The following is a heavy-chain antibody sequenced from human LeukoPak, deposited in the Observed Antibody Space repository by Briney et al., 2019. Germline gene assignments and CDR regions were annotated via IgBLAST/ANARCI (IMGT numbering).Heavy chain of an antibody. V-gene: IGHV1-2*02. CDR1: GYTFTGYY. CDR3: ARAAARGVYYYYYYMDV. Sequence: ASVSVSCTASGYTFTGYYMHWVRQAPGQGLEWMGWINPNSGGTNYAQKFQGRVTMTRDTSISTAYMELSRLRSDDTAVYYCARAAARGVYYYYYYMDVWGKGTTVTVSS. CDR2: INPNSGGT. J-gene: IGHJ6*03. D-gene: IGHD6-6*01.